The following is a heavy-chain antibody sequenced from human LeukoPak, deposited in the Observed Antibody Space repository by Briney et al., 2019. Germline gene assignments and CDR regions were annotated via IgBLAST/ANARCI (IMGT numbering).Heavy chain of an antibody. CDR3: ARTYRTYCGGDCQSDAFDI. V-gene: IGHV4-31*03. D-gene: IGHD2-21*02. J-gene: IGHJ3*02. CDR2: IYYSGST. CDR1: GGSISSGGYY. Sequence: PSETLSLTCTVSGGSISSGGYYWSWIRQHPGKGLEWIGYIYYSGSTYYNPSLKSRVTISVDTSKNQFSLKLSSATAADTAVYYCARTYRTYCGGDCQSDAFDIWGQGTMVTVSS.